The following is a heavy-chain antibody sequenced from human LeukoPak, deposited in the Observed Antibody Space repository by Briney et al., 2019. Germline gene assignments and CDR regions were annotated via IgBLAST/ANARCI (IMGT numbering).Heavy chain of an antibody. J-gene: IGHJ4*02. Sequence: GVSLRLSCTVSGFTVSSNSMSWVRQAPGKGLEWVSFIYSDNTHYSDSVKGRFTISRDNSKNTLYLQMNSLRADDTAVYYCARRAGAYSHPYDYWGQGTLVTVSS. CDR2: IYSDNT. D-gene: IGHD4/OR15-4a*01. CDR3: ARRAGAYSHPYDY. CDR1: GFTVSSNS. V-gene: IGHV3-53*01.